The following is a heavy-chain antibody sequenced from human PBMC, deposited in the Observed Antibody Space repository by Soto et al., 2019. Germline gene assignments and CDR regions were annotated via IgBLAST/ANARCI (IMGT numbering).Heavy chain of an antibody. CDR2: ISSDGSHK. D-gene: IGHD3-10*01. J-gene: IGHJ4*02. CDR1: GFTFSSHA. Sequence: QVQLVESGGGVVQPGRSLRLYCAASGFTFSSHAMHWVRQAPGKGLEWVAIISSDGSHKYFADSMNGRITISRDNSKSTLQLQMNSLRPEDTAVYYCAIAQKTTMVAHLGYWGQGTLVTVSS. CDR3: AIAQKTTMVAHLGY. V-gene: IGHV3-30-3*01.